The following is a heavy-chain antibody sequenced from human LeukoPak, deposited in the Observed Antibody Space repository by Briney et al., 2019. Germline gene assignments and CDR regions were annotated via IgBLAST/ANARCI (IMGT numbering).Heavy chain of an antibody. CDR3: ARRGLGRAFDI. J-gene: IGHJ3*02. D-gene: IGHD3-10*01. V-gene: IGHV3-43*02. CDR2: FGGDGTTT. CDR1: GFTFDHYA. Sequence: GGSLRLSCAASGFTFDHYAMHWVRQAPGKGLEWVSLFGGDGTTTYYADSVRGRFTISRDNSKNSLYLQMNSLGAEDTAVYFCARRGLGRAFDIWGQGTMVTVSS.